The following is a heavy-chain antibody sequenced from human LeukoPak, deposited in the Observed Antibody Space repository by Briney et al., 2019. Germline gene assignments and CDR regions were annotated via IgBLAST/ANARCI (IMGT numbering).Heavy chain of an antibody. CDR1: GFTFTSLP. Sequence: GGSLRLSCAASGFTFTSLPLHWVRQAPGKGLEWVAVSSTHGSDEYYADSVKGRFTVFSDNSKKTVCLQMDSLRAEDTAVYHCAMDYYDSNGYSRGWDYWGQGTLVTVSS. J-gene: IGHJ4*02. V-gene: IGHV3-30*04. CDR2: SSTHGSDE. CDR3: AMDYYDSNGYSRGWDY. D-gene: IGHD3-22*01.